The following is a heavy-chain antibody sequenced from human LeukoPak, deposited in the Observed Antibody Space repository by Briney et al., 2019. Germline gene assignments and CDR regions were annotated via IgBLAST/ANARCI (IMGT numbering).Heavy chain of an antibody. J-gene: IGHJ5*02. CDR2: IYHSGST. V-gene: IGHV4-38-2*02. D-gene: IGHD1-14*01. CDR1: GYSISSGYY. CDR3: ASTVRILNWFDP. Sequence: PSETLSLTCTVSGYSISSGYYWGWIRQPPGKGLEWIGSIYHSGSTYYNPSLKSRVTISVDTSKNQFSLKLSSVTAADTAVYYCASTVRILNWFDPWGQGTLVTVSS.